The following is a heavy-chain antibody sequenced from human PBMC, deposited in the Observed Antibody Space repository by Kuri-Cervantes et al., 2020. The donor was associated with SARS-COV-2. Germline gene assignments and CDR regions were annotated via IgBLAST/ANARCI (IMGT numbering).Heavy chain of an antibody. J-gene: IGHJ4*02. CDR1: GYSISSGYY. Sequence: GSLRLSCTVSGYSISSGYYWGWIRQPPGKGLEWIGSIYHSGSTYYNPSLKSRVTISVDTSKSQFSLKLSSVTAADTAVYYCARLGGSGWPRYFDYWGQGTLVTVSS. CDR3: ARLGGSGWPRYFDY. D-gene: IGHD6-19*01. CDR2: IYHSGST. V-gene: IGHV4-38-2*02.